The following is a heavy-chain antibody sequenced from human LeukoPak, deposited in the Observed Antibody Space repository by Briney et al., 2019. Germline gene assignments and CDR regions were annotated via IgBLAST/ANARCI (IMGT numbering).Heavy chain of an antibody. D-gene: IGHD3-10*01. V-gene: IGHV3-49*04. Sequence: GGSLRLSCTASGFTFGDYAMSWVRQAPGKGLEWVGFIRSKAYGGTTEYAASVKGRFTISRDDSKSIAYLHMNSLKTEDTAVYYCTREGGGWFGELYYWGQGTLVTVSS. CDR1: GFTFGDYA. CDR2: IRSKAYGGTT. CDR3: TREGGGWFGELYY. J-gene: IGHJ4*02.